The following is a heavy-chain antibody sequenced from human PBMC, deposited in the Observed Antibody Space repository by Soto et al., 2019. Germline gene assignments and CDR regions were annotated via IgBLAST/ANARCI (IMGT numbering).Heavy chain of an antibody. V-gene: IGHV3-23*01. J-gene: IGHJ5*02. CDR3: AKRPDQNPVWFDP. CDR1: GFTFSGYA. CDR2: ISGSGGST. D-gene: IGHD6-6*01. Sequence: PGGSLRLSCAASGFTFSGYAMNWVRQAPGKGPEWVSAISGSGGSTYYADSVKGRFTISRDNSKNTLYLQMNSLRAEDTALYYCAKRPDQNPVWFDPWGQGTLVTLSS.